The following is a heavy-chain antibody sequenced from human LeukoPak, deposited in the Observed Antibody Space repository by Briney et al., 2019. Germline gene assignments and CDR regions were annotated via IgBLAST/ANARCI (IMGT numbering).Heavy chain of an antibody. J-gene: IGHJ4*02. Sequence: VASVKVSCKACGGTFSSYSISWGRQAPGQGLEWMGGIIPIFGTANYAQKFQGRGTITADESTSTAYMELRSLRSDDTAVYYCARDLHVYYYDSGGSRFDYWGQGTLVTVSS. D-gene: IGHD3-22*01. CDR1: GGTFSSYS. CDR2: IIPIFGTA. V-gene: IGHV1-69*13. CDR3: ARDLHVYYYDSGGSRFDY.